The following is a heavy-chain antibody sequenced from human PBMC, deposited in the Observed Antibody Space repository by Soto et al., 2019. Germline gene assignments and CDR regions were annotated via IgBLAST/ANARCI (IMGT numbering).Heavy chain of an antibody. J-gene: IGHJ3*02. CDR2: IIPILGIA. CDR3: ARDPSLFRPDAFDI. V-gene: IGHV1-69*04. Sequence: GPPVKVSCKASGGTFSSYTISWVRQAPGQGLEWMGRIIPILGIANYAQKFQGRVTITADKSTSTAYMELSSLRSEDTAVYYCARDPSLFRPDAFDIWGQGTMVTVSS. CDR1: GGTFSSYT.